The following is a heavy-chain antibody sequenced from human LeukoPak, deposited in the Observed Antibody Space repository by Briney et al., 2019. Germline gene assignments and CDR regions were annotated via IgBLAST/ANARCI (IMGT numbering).Heavy chain of an antibody. V-gene: IGHV4-61*02. Sequence: KPSETLSLTCTVSGDSISSGDYYWSWIRQPAGKGLEWIGRISSSGSTNYNPSLKSRVTISVDTSKNQFSLKLSSVTAADTAVYYCARGYYYDSSGYWFNDYWGQGTLVTVSS. CDR2: ISSSGST. CDR3: ARGYYYDSSGYWFNDY. CDR1: GDSISSGDYY. J-gene: IGHJ4*02. D-gene: IGHD3-22*01.